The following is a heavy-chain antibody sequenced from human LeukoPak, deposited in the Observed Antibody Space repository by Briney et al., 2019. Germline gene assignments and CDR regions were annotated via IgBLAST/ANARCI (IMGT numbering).Heavy chain of an antibody. CDR2: ITTSSSYT. CDR3: AKAGSIRFDY. CDR1: GFSFSSYN. Sequence: GGSLRLSCAASGFSFSSYNMDWVRQTPGKGLEWISSITTSSSYTFYADSVKGRFTISRDNSKNTLYLQMNSLRAEDTAVYYCAKAGSIRFDYWGQGILVTVSS. D-gene: IGHD1-26*01. J-gene: IGHJ4*02. V-gene: IGHV3-21*04.